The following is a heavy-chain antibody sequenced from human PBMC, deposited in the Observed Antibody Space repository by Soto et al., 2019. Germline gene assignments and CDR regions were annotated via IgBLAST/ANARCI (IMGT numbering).Heavy chain of an antibody. J-gene: IGHJ4*02. Sequence: GSLRLSCEASGFIFTNFWMHWVRQVPGKGLVWVSRIDTSGSSTSYADSVKGRFTISRDNAKNTVSLQMNSLRAEDTGVYYCAKDSWYFDLWSQGSLVNVSS. CDR3: AKDSWYFDL. CDR1: GFIFTNFW. CDR2: IDTSGSST. D-gene: IGHD6-13*01. V-gene: IGHV3-74*01.